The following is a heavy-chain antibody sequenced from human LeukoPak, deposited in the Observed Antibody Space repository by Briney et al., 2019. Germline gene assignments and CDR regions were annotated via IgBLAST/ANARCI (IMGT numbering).Heavy chain of an antibody. V-gene: IGHV3-21*01. CDR3: ARGFADFVWGSYPSSY. CDR2: ITGSSSYI. J-gene: IGHJ4*02. D-gene: IGHD3-16*02. Sequence: GGSLRLSCAASGFTFCSYSMNWVRQAPGKGLEWVSSITGSSSYIHYADSVKGRFTISRDNAKNSLYLQMNSLRAEDTAVYYCARGFADFVWGSYPSSYWGQGILVTVSS. CDR1: GFTFCSYS.